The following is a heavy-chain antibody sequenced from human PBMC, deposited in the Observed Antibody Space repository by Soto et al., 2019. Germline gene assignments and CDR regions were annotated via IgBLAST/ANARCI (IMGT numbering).Heavy chain of an antibody. V-gene: IGHV4-59*12. Sequence: PSETLSLTCTVSAASFSKYYWSWIRQPPGKGLEWIGYIYFNGNTNYNPSLKRRVTISIDTSKKQISLNLSSVTAADTAVYYCTTDLEGGEIDYWGQGTLVTVSS. D-gene: IGHD3-10*01. CDR2: IYFNGNT. CDR1: AASFSKYY. J-gene: IGHJ4*02. CDR3: TTDLEGGEIDY.